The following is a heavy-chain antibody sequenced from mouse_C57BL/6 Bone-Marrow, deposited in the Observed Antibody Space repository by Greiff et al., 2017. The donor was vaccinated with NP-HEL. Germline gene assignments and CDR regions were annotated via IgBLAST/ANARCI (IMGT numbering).Heavy chain of an antibody. V-gene: IGHV3-6*01. J-gene: IGHJ3*01. CDR2: ISYDGSN. D-gene: IGHD1-1*01. CDR3: AREPGYYGSSYGAY. CDR1: GYSITSGYY. Sequence: VQLQQSGPGLVKPSQSLSLTCSVTGYSITSGYYWNWIRQFPGNQLEWMGYISYDGSNNYNPSLKNRISITRDTSKNQFFLKLNSVTTEDTATYYCAREPGYYGSSYGAYWGQGTLVTVSA.